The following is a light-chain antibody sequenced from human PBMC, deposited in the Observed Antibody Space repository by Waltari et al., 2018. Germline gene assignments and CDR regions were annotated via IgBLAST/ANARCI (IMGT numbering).Light chain of an antibody. CDR2: GNS. J-gene: IGLJ3*02. CDR3: QSYDSSLTL. Sequence: HRSHQLPGTAPKRLIYGNSNRPSGVPDGFSGSKSGTSASLAITGLQAEDEADYYCQSYDSSLTLFGGGTKLTVL. V-gene: IGLV1-40*01.